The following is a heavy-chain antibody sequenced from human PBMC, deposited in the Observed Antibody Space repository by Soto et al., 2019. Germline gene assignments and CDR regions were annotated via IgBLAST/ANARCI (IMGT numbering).Heavy chain of an antibody. CDR3: AHRRVGKQLVRPTYFDY. J-gene: IGHJ4*02. CDR1: GFSLTTSGVG. V-gene: IGHV2-5*01. Sequence: ESGPTLVNPTQTLTLTCTFAGFSLTTSGVGVGWIRQPPGKALEWLALIFWNDDERYSPSLKSRLSSTKDTYKNQVVLTMTNMDPVDTATYYCAHRRVGKQLVRPTYFDYWGQGTLVTVSS. CDR2: IFWNDDE. D-gene: IGHD6-13*01.